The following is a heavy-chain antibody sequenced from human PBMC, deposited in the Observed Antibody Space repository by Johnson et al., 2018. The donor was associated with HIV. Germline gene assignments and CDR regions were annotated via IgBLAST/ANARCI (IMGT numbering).Heavy chain of an antibody. CDR3: AKSPGVVDPIDAFDI. CDR2: LIWNGAST. CDR1: GFRSGDYG. Sequence: LPPVDSRGGLVRPGRSLTLSCAASGFRSGDYGMTWVRQVPEKGLEWVSGLIWNGASTGYADSVKGLFTISRDNSKNTLYLQMNSLRAEDTAVYYCAKSPGVVDPIDAFDIWGQGTMVTVSS. V-gene: IGHV3-20*04. D-gene: IGHD2-15*01. J-gene: IGHJ3*02.